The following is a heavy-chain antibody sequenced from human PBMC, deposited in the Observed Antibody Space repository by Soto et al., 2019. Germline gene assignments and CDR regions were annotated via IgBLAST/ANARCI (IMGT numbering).Heavy chain of an antibody. CDR2: IRSGGTTM. V-gene: IGHV3-48*03. CDR3: AGRDGHNRRKAPYYYYYYGMND. CDR1: GFTFSSYE. D-gene: IGHD2-15*01. Sequence: PGGSLRLSCAASGFTFSSYEMNWVRQAPGKGLEWISYIRSGGTTMYYADSVKGRFTISRDNAKNSLYLQMNSLTAEDTAVYYCAGRDGHNRRKAPYYYYYYGMNDWGQGTTVTVSS. J-gene: IGHJ6*02.